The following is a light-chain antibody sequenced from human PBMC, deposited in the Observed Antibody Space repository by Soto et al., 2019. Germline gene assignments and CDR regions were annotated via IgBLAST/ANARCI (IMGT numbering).Light chain of an antibody. V-gene: IGLV2-14*01. Sequence: QSALTQPASVSGSPGQSITISCTGTSSDVGGYNYVSWYQQHPGKAPKLMIYDVSNRPSGVSNRFSGSKSGNTASLTSSGLQAEDEADYYCSSYTSSSPYVGFGGGTKVTVL. CDR1: SSDVGGYNY. J-gene: IGLJ2*01. CDR2: DVS. CDR3: SSYTSSSPYVG.